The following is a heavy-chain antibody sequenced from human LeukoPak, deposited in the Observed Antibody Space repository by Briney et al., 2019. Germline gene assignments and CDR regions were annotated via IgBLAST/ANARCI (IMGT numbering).Heavy chain of an antibody. D-gene: IGHD3-3*01. CDR3: AGRSGNYWYFDL. CDR2: VFHTGST. J-gene: IGHJ2*01. Sequence: SGTLSLTCAVSGDSTNTTYWWTWVRQSPEKGLEWIGEVFHTGSTFYNPSLRSRVTMSRDASKKQFSLQLTSVTAADTAVYFCAGRSGNYWYFDLWGRGTLVTVSS. CDR1: GDSTNTTYW. V-gene: IGHV4-4*02.